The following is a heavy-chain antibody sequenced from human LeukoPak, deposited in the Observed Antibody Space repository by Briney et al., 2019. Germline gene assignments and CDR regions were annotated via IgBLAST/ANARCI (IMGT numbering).Heavy chain of an antibody. CDR3: ARDVSRGWFRFY. J-gene: IGHJ4*02. CDR2: INPASGNT. CDR1: GYTFTSSD. Sequence: ASVKVSCKASGYTFTSSDINWVRQAPGQGFEWMGWINPASGNTGYAQKFQGRVTLTRNTSITTAYMELTGLDSDDTAVYYCARDVSRGWFRFYWGQGTLVTVPS. V-gene: IGHV1-8*02. D-gene: IGHD6-19*01.